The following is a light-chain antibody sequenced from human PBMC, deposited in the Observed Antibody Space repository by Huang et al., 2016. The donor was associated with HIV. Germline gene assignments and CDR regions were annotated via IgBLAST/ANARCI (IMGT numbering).Light chain of an antibody. CDR1: QSVGNY. J-gene: IGKJ4*01. CDR2: DTS. V-gene: IGKV3-11*01. CDR3: QQRSSGVT. Sequence: IVLTQSPATLSWYPGERVTLSCRASQSVGNYIAWYQQHPGQSPKLLFYDTSTRATGTPVRFSGSGSGTDFTLTISSLESEDFAVYYCQQRSSGVTFGGGTKVRVK.